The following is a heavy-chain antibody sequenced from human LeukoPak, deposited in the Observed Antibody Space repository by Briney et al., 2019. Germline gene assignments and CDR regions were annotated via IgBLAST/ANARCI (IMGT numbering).Heavy chain of an antibody. CDR2: ITPIFGIA. D-gene: IGHD5-24*01. J-gene: IGHJ5*02. CDR1: GGTFSSYA. Sequence: SVKVSCKASGGTFSSYAISWVRQAPGQGLEWMGRITPIFGIANYAQKFQGRVTITADKSTSTAYMELSSLRSEDTAVYYCARRRDGYNSAWFDPWGQGTLVTVSS. V-gene: IGHV1-69*04. CDR3: ARRRDGYNSAWFDP.